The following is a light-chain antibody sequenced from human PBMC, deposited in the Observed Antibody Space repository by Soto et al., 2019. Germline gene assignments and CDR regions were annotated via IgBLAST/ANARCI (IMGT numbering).Light chain of an antibody. CDR1: QSVSSSF. J-gene: IGKJ5*01. V-gene: IGKV3-20*01. Sequence: EIVLTQSPHGLSLSPGDTVTLSCRASQSVSSSFLAWYQQKPCQAPRLLIFAASSRASGIPDRFSGTGSGTDFTLTISRLEPEDFAMYYCQHHGGSPITFGQGTRL. CDR3: QHHGGSPIT. CDR2: AAS.